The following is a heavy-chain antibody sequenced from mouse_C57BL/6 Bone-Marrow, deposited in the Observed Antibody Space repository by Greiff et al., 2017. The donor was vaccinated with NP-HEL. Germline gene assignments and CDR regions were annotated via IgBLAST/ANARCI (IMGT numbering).Heavy chain of an antibody. CDR1: GFNIKDDY. D-gene: IGHD2-4*01. J-gene: IGHJ2*01. Sequence: EVHLVESGAELVRPGASVKLSCTASGFNIKDDYMHWVKQRPEQGLEWIGWIDPENGDTEYASKFQGKATITADTSSNTAYLQLSSLTSEDTAVYYCTTDYPDYWGQGTTLTVSS. CDR2: IDPENGDT. V-gene: IGHV14-4*01. CDR3: TTDYPDY.